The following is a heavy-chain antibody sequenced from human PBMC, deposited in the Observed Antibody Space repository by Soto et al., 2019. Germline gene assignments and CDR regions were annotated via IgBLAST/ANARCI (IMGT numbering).Heavy chain of an antibody. V-gene: IGHV3-33*01. Sequence: QVQLVESGGGVVQPGRSLRLSCAASGFTFSSYGMHWVRQAPGKGLEWVAVIWYDGSNKYYADSVKGRFTISRDNSKNTVYLQMYGLRGEDTGVYYGGRDRYHDIPPEYYFDYWGQGTLVTVSS. CDR3: GRDRYHDIPPEYYFDY. D-gene: IGHD3-9*01. CDR1: GFTFSSYG. J-gene: IGHJ4*02. CDR2: IWYDGSNK.